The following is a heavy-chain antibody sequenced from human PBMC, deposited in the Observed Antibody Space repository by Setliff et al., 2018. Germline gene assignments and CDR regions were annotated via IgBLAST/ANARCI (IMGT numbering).Heavy chain of an antibody. Sequence: SETLSLTCTVSGGSISPYFWSWIRQPPGKGLEWIGYIYHNGNTNFNPSLKSRVTISVDTSTNQFSLKLTSVTAADTAVYYCARLSWNGLRYFGLDVWGQGTTVTVSS. CDR2: IYHNGNT. V-gene: IGHV4-59*01. CDR3: ARLSWNGLRYFGLDV. CDR1: GGSISPYF. J-gene: IGHJ6*02. D-gene: IGHD3-3*01.